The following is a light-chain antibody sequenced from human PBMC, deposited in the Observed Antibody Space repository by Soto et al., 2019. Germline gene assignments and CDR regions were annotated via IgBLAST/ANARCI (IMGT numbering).Light chain of an antibody. Sequence: EIVMTQSPATLSVSPGERATLSCRASQSVSSNLACYQQKPGQAPRLLTYGASTRATGIPARFSGSGSGTEFTLTISSLQSEDVAVYYCQQYNNWPPWTFGQGTKVEIK. J-gene: IGKJ1*01. V-gene: IGKV3-15*01. CDR3: QQYNNWPPWT. CDR1: QSVSSN. CDR2: GAS.